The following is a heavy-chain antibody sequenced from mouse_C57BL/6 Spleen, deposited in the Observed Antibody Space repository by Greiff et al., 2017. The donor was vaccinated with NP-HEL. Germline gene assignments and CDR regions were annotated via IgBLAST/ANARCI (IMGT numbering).Heavy chain of an antibody. CDR2: IYPYNGVS. Sequence: VQLKESGPELVKPGASVKISCKASGYSFTGYYMHWVKQSHGNILDWIGYIYPYNGVSSYNQKFKGKATLTVDKSSSTAYMELRSLTSEDSAVYYCAKPYYGSSYWYFDVWGTGTTVTVSS. J-gene: IGHJ1*03. CDR3: AKPYYGSSYWYFDV. D-gene: IGHD1-1*01. CDR1: GYSFTGYY. V-gene: IGHV1-31*01.